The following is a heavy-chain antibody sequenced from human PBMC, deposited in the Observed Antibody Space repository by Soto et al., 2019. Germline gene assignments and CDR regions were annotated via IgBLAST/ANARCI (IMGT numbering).Heavy chain of an antibody. Sequence: SETLSLTCTVSGGSISSYYWSWIRQPPGKGLEWIGYIYYSGSTNYNPSLKSRVTISVDTSKNQFSPKLSSVTAADTAVYYCARQEYYGSEDNWFDPWGQGTLVTVSS. CDR3: ARQEYYGSEDNWFDP. CDR1: GGSISSYY. D-gene: IGHD3-10*01. J-gene: IGHJ5*02. CDR2: IYYSGST. V-gene: IGHV4-59*08.